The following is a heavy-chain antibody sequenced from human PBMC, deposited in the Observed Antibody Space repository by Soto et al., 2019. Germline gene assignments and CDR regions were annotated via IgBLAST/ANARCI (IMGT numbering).Heavy chain of an antibody. CDR2: VNPSGGST. V-gene: IGHV1-46*01. Sequence: ASVKVSCKASGYIFTAYTMHWVRQAPGQGLEWMGVVNPSGGSTNYAQKFQGRITMTRDTSTSTVYMDLSSLTSEDTAVYYCAREENCSDGICYSEYFQRWGQGTLVTVSS. CDR1: GYIFTAYT. J-gene: IGHJ1*01. D-gene: IGHD2-15*01. CDR3: AREENCSDGICYSEYFQR.